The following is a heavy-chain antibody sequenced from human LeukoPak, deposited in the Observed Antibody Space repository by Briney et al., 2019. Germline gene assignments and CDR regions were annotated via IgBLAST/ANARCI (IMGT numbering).Heavy chain of an antibody. CDR2: IYPRDSHT. J-gene: IGHJ6*03. CDR1: GYSLTDYW. V-gene: IGHV5-51*01. CDR3: TRVDFYYYYMDF. Sequence: GESLKISCKASGYSLTDYWIGWVRQMPGKGLEWMGIIYPRDSHTIYSPSFQGQVTVSADKSITTAYLQWSSLKASDTAIYYCTRVDFYYYYMDFWGKGTTVGVSS.